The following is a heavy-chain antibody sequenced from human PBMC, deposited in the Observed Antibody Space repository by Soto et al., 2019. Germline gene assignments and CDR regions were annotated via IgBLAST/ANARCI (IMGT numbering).Heavy chain of an antibody. CDR3: ATNWQLVSNDAFDI. CDR2: ISPDDGNT. Sequence: GASVKVSCKASGYTFTSYGISWVRQAPGQGLEWMGGISPDDGNTNYAQKLQGRVTMTEDTSTDTAYMELSSLRSEDTAVYYCATNWQLVSNDAFDIWGQGTMVTVSS. V-gene: IGHV1-18*01. CDR1: GYTFTSYG. J-gene: IGHJ3*02. D-gene: IGHD6-6*01.